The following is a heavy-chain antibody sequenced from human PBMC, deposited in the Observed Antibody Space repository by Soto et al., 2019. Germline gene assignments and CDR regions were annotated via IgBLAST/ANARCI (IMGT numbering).Heavy chain of an antibody. CDR3: ARYSSSWLYYFDY. Sequence: PSETLSLTCAVYGGSFSGYYWSWIRQPPGKGLEWIGEINHSGSTNYNPSLKSRVTISVDTSKNQFSLKLSSVTAADTAVYYCARYSSSWLYYFDYWGQGTLVTVSS. CDR1: GGSFSGYY. D-gene: IGHD6-13*01. CDR2: INHSGST. V-gene: IGHV4-34*01. J-gene: IGHJ4*02.